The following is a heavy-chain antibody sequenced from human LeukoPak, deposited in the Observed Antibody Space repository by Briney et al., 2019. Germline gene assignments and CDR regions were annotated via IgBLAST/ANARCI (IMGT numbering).Heavy chain of an antibody. CDR3: ARNFGDFWSGNDYNWFDP. CDR1: GYTFTGYY. CDR2: INPNNGGT. V-gene: IGHV1-2*02. J-gene: IGHJ5*02. Sequence: VASVTVSCKASGYTFTGYYMYWVRQAPGQGLEWMGWINPNNGGTKYAQKFQGRITMTRDTSISTAYMELSRLTSDDTAVYYCARNFGDFWSGNDYNWFDPWGQGTLVTVSS. D-gene: IGHD3-3*01.